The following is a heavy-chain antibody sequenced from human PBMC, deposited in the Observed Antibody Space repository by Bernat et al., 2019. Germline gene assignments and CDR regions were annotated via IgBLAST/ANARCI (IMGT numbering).Heavy chain of an antibody. J-gene: IGHJ2*01. D-gene: IGHD3-3*01. V-gene: IGHV4-59*01. CDR1: GGSISSYY. CDR3: ARDRGSGYYRWENWYFDL. CDR2: IYYSGST. Sequence: QVQLQESGPGLVKPSETLSLTCTVSGGSISSYYWSWIRQPPGKGLEWIGYIYYSGSTNYNPSLKSRVTISVDTSKNQFSLKLSSVTAADTAVYYCARDRGSGYYRWENWYFDLWGRGTLVTVSS.